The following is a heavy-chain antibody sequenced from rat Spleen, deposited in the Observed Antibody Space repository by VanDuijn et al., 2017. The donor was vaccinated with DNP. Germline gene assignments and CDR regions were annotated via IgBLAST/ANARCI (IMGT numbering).Heavy chain of an antibody. CDR2: IGSAAYAP. CDR1: GFTFSAYY. J-gene: IGHJ4*01. Sequence: EVQLVESGGGLVQPGRSLKLSCAASGFTFSAYYMAWVRQAPAKGLEWVAYIGSAAYAPYYGDSVKGRFTISRDNAKSTLYLQMNSLRSEDMATYYCVRHDDTGPYYAMDVWGQGTSVTVAS. CDR3: VRHDDTGPYYAMDV. D-gene: IGHD4-1*01. V-gene: IGHV5-22*01.